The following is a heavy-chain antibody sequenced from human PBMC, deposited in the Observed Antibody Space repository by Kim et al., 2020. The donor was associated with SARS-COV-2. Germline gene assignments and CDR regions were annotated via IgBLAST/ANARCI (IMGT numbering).Heavy chain of an antibody. CDR2: INSDGSST. J-gene: IGHJ4*02. CDR3: ARADSYYDILTGYRGFDY. V-gene: IGHV3-74*01. CDR1: GFTFSSYW. D-gene: IGHD3-9*01. Sequence: GGSLRLSCAASGFTFSSYWMHWVRQAPGKGLVWVSRINSDGSSTSYADSVKGRFTISRDNAKNTLYLQMNSLRAEDTAVYYCARADSYYDILTGYRGFDYWGKGTLVTVSS.